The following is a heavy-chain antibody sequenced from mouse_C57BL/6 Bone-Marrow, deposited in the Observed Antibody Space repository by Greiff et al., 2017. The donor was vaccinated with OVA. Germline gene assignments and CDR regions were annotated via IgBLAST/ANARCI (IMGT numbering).Heavy chain of an antibody. CDR1: GYTFTSDW. D-gene: IGHD1-1*01. CDR3: ARGNYGSSYDMYFDV. Sequence: VQLQQPGAELVRPGSSVKLSCKASGYTFTSDWMHWVKQRPIQGLEWIGNIDPSDSETHYNQKFKDKAKVTVDKSSSTAYMQLRSLTSEDSAVYYCARGNYGSSYDMYFDVWGKGTTVTVSS. CDR2: IDPSDSET. V-gene: IGHV1-52*01. J-gene: IGHJ1*03.